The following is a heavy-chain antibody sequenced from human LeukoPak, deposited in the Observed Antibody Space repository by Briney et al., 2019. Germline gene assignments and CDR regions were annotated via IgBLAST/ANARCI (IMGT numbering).Heavy chain of an antibody. CDR1: GGSMSSGGYY. D-gene: IGHD6-13*01. CDR2: IYYSGST. Sequence: PSETLSLTCTVSGGSMSSGGYYWSWIRQHPGKGLEWIGYIYYSGSTYYKPSLKSRVTISVDTSKNQFSLKLSSVTAADTAVYYCARAYGRGSSWYLQPGGFDYWGQGTLVTVSS. J-gene: IGHJ4*02. CDR3: ARAYGRGSSWYLQPGGFDY. V-gene: IGHV4-31*03.